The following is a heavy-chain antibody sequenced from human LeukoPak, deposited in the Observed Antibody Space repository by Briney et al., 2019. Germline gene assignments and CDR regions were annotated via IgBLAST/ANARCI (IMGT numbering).Heavy chain of an antibody. J-gene: IGHJ5*02. V-gene: IGHV1-18*01. CDR2: ISAYNGNT. Sequence: ASVKVSCKASGYTFTSYGISWVRQAPGQGLEWMGWISAYNGNTNYAQKLQGRVTMTTDTSTSTAYMDLRSLRSDDTAVYYCARALPHRRLMDTTMEQHWFDPWGQGTLVTVSS. D-gene: IGHD5-18*01. CDR1: GYTFTSYG. CDR3: ARALPHRRLMDTTMEQHWFDP.